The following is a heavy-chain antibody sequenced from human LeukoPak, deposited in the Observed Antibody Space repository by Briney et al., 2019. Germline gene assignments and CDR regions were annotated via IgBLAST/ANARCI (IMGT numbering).Heavy chain of an antibody. Sequence: SETLSLTCTVSGGSISSTSYYWGWIRQPPGKGLEWIGNIYYSGSAYYNPSLKSRVTISVDTSKNQFSLKLSSVTAADTAVYYCACLPPKAAADYWGQGTLVTVSS. CDR2: IYYSGSA. D-gene: IGHD6-13*01. V-gene: IGHV4-39*01. CDR1: GGSISSTSYY. J-gene: IGHJ4*02. CDR3: ACLPPKAAADY.